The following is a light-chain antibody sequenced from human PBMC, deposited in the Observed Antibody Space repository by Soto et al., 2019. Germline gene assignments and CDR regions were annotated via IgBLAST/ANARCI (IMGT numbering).Light chain of an antibody. CDR1: QSVSTG. Sequence: DIQMTQSPSTLSASVGDRVTITCRASQSVSTGLAWYQQKPGKAPHLLIFKASTLESGVPSRFSGSGSGTEFTLTITSLQPDDVATYYCQQYNVHSPWTFGQGTKVEIK. V-gene: IGKV1-5*03. CDR3: QQYNVHSPWT. CDR2: KAS. J-gene: IGKJ1*01.